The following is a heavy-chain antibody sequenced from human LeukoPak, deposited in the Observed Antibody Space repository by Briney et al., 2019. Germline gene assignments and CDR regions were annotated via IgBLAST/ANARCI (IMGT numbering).Heavy chain of an antibody. J-gene: IGHJ4*02. V-gene: IGHV3-23*01. D-gene: IGHD2-21*02. CDR2: ISGSGGST. CDR1: GFTXSSYA. CDR3: AKDRSHIVVVTATDY. Sequence: GSLRLSXXXSGFTXSSYAMRWVRQARGKGVEWVSAISGSGGSTYYADSVKGRFTICRDNSKNPLYLQMNSLRAEDTAVYYCAKDRSHIVVVTATDYWGQGTLVTVSS.